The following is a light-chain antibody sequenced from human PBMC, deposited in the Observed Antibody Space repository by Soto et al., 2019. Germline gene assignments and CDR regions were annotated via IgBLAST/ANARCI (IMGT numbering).Light chain of an antibody. CDR3: QQYKSFSLT. CDR2: KTS. V-gene: IGKV1-5*03. J-gene: IGKJ4*01. Sequence: DIQMTQSPSTLSASVGDRVTMTCRASHSIDICCSCYQQKPWKAPKLLIYKTSNLESGVPSRFSGSGSGREFSLTISSLQPDDFATYYCQQYKSFSLTFGGGTKV. CDR1: HSIDIC.